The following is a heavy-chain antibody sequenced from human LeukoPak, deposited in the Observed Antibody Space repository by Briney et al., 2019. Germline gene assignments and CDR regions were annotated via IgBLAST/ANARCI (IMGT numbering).Heavy chain of an antibody. Sequence: GSLRLSCAASGFTFSSYAMSWVRQAPGKGLEWVSAISGSGGSTYYADSVKGRFTISRDNSKNTLYLQMNSLRAEDTAVYYCARGFAAAAGSDYWGQGTLVTVSS. D-gene: IGHD6-13*01. CDR3: ARGFAAAAGSDY. CDR2: ISGSGGST. V-gene: IGHV3-23*01. CDR1: GFTFSSYA. J-gene: IGHJ4*02.